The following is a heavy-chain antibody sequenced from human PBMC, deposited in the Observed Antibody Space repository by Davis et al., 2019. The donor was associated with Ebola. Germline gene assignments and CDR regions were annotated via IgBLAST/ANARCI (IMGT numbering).Heavy chain of an antibody. V-gene: IGHV3-15*01. CDR2: IKSKTEGGTT. J-gene: IGHJ4*02. CDR1: GFTFSNAW. CDR3: TTKLLSRRQYFDY. D-gene: IGHD3-10*01. Sequence: PGGSLRLSCAASGFTFSNAWMSWVRQAPGKGLEWVGRIKSKTEGGTTDYAAPVKGRFTISRDDTKNTLFLRVNSLKTEDTAVYYCTTKLLSRRQYFDYWGQGTLVTVSS.